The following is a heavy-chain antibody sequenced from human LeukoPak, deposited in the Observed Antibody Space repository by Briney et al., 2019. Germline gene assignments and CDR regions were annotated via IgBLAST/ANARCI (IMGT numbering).Heavy chain of an antibody. D-gene: IGHD3-22*01. Sequence: AVKVSCKASGGTFSSYAISWVRQAPGQGREWMGRIIPIFGTANYAQKFQGRVTITTDESTSTAYMELSSLRSEDTAVYYCARHPYYYDSSGYSQLDYWGQGTLVTVSS. CDR2: IIPIFGTA. CDR3: ARHPYYYDSSGYSQLDY. V-gene: IGHV1-69*05. J-gene: IGHJ4*02. CDR1: GGTFSSYA.